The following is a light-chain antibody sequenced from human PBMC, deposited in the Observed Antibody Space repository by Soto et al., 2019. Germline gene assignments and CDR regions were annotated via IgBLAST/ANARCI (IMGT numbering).Light chain of an antibody. Sequence: DIQMTQSPSTLSASVGDRVTITCRASQSISGWLAWYQQKPGKAPKLLIYKASSLESGVPPRFSGSGSGTDFTLTITSLQAEDVAVYYCQQYYSSSWTFGQGTKVDIK. CDR1: QSISGW. CDR2: KAS. V-gene: IGKV1-5*03. CDR3: QQYYSSSWT. J-gene: IGKJ1*01.